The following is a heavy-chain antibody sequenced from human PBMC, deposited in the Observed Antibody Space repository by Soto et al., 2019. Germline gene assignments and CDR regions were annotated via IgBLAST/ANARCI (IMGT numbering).Heavy chain of an antibody. Sequence: PGGSLILSCAASGFTFSIYAMSWVRQAPGKGLEWVSAISGSGGSTYYADSVKGRFTISRDNSKNTLYLQMNSLRAEDTAVYYCAKEGSITMIVVVNMPFDIWGQGTMVTVSS. CDR2: ISGSGGST. CDR1: GFTFSIYA. V-gene: IGHV3-23*01. CDR3: AKEGSITMIVVVNMPFDI. D-gene: IGHD3-22*01. J-gene: IGHJ3*02.